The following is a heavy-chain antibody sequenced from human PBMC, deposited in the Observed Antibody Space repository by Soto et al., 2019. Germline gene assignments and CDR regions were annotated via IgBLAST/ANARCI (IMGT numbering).Heavy chain of an antibody. CDR1: GYTLTELS. J-gene: IGHJ4*02. Sequence: ASVKVSCKVSGYTLTELSMHWVRQAPGKGLEWMGGFDPEDGETIYAQKFQGRVTMTEDTSTDTAYMELSSLRSEDTAVYYCAKDLTYSSSWSFDYWGQGTLVPVSS. V-gene: IGHV1-24*01. CDR3: AKDLTYSSSWSFDY. CDR2: FDPEDGET. D-gene: IGHD6-13*01.